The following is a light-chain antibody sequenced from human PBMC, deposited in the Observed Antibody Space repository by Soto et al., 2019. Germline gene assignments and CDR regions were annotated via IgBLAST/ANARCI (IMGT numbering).Light chain of an antibody. CDR3: QQYYTTPLT. V-gene: IGKV4-1*01. J-gene: IGKJ4*01. CDR2: WAS. Sequence: IVMTQSPDSLAVSLGERATINCKSSQSVLYSSINKDYLAWYQQKPGQPPNLLIYWASTRESGVPDRFSGSGSGTDFTLTISSLQAEDVAVYYCQQYYTTPLTFGGGTTVEIK. CDR1: QSVLYSSINKDY.